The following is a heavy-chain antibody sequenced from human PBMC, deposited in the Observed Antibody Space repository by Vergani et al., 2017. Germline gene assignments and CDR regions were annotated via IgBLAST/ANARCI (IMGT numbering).Heavy chain of an antibody. D-gene: IGHD6-6*01. Sequence: EVQLLQSGGGVIQPGGSVRLSCAASGFTFSACPMTWVRQAPGKGLEWVSAISARYPSTYYADSVKGRFTISRDNSKNMLYLQMNSLRAEDTALYYCAKDLGTSSGGGWFDPWGQGTLVTVSS. CDR1: GFTFSACP. J-gene: IGHJ5*02. CDR2: ISARYPST. V-gene: IGHV3-23*01. CDR3: AKDLGTSSGGGWFDP.